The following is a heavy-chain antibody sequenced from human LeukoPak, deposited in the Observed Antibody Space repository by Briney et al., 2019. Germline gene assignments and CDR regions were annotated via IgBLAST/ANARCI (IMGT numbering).Heavy chain of an antibody. D-gene: IGHD2-15*01. CDR2: ISGSGGST. V-gene: IGHV3-23*01. CDR1: GFTFSSYA. J-gene: IGHJ4*02. Sequence: GGSLRLSCAASGFTFSSYAMHWVRQAPGKGLEWVSAISGSGGSTYYADSVKGRFTISRGNSKNTLYLQMNSLRAEDTAVYYCAKDLHRNIVVVVAATPFDYWGQGTLVTVSS. CDR3: AKDLHRNIVVVVAATPFDY.